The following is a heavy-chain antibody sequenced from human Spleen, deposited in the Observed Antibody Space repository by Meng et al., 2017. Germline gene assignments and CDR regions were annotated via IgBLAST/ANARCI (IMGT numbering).Heavy chain of an antibody. CDR2: IGSGGSTT. CDR3: VGDVWGKGGCRY. D-gene: IGHD7-27*01. J-gene: IGHJ4*02. CDR1: GFTFSSYG. Sequence: GESLKISCAASGFTFSSYGMHWVRQAPGKGLEWVSYIGSGGSTTSYADSVKGRFTISRDNAENSLFLQMNSLRTEDTAVYYCVGDVWGKGGCRYWGQGTLVTVSS. V-gene: IGHV3-48*04.